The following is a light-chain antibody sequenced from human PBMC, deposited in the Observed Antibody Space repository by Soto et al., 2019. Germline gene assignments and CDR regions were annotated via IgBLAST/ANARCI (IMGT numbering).Light chain of an antibody. CDR1: RASIGSNT. J-gene: IGLJ3*02. Sequence: QPVLNQPPSASGNPGQRVTITCSGSRASIGSNTVTWYQHLPGAAPKLLGYNNNQRPAGVPDRFSGSKSDTSASLAISGLQFEDEAVYYCAAWDDSLSGPVFGGGTQLTVL. V-gene: IGLV1-44*01. CDR2: NNN. CDR3: AAWDDSLSGPV.